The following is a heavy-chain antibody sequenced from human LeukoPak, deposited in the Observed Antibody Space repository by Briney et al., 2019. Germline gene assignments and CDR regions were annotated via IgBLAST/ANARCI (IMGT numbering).Heavy chain of an antibody. V-gene: IGHV1-2*02. D-gene: IGHD1-1*01. CDR2: INPNSGGT. CDR3: ARSRLERLHFDY. J-gene: IGHJ4*02. CDR1: GGTFSSYA. Sequence: ASVKVSCKASGGTFSSYAISWVRQAPGQGLEWMGWINPNSGGTNYAQKFQGRVTMTRDTSISTAYMELSRLRSDDTAVYYCARSRLERLHFDYWGQGTLVTVSS.